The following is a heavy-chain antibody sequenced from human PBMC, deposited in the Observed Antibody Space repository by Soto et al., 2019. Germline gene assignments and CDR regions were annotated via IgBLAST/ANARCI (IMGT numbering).Heavy chain of an antibody. D-gene: IGHD4-17*01. V-gene: IGHV5-51*01. Sequence: GESLKISCKGSGYSFTSYWIAWVRQMPGKGLEWMGIIYPGDSDTRYSPSFQGQVTISVDKSIRTAYLQWSSLKASDTAMYYCARHVGYGDYPYYYYGMDVWGQGTTVTVSS. CDR3: ARHVGYGDYPYYYYGMDV. J-gene: IGHJ6*02. CDR2: IYPGDSDT. CDR1: GYSFTSYW.